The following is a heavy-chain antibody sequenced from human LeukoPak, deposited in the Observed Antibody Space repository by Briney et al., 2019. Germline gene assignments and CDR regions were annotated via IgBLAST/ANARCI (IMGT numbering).Heavy chain of an antibody. CDR3: AKDTLTRKGYDY. D-gene: IGHD2-15*01. J-gene: IGHJ4*02. Sequence: GGSLRLSCAASGFTFSSYGMHWVRQAPGKGLERVAFIRYDGSNKYYADSVKGRFTISRDNSKNTLYLQMNSLRAEDTAVYYCAKDTLTRKGYDYWGQGTLVTVSS. V-gene: IGHV3-30*02. CDR1: GFTFSSYG. CDR2: IRYDGSNK.